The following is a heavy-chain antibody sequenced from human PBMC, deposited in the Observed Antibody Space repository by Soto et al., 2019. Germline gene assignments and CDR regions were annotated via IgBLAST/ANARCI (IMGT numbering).Heavy chain of an antibody. Sequence: PGGSLRLSCTVSGFAFNNYGINWVRQAPGKGLEWVSSISKSDYTYYSDSVKGRFAISRDNAKSSVSLQMNTLRVEDTAVYYCAREVGIIIPAVSDFWGQGPLVTVSS. J-gene: IGHJ4*02. V-gene: IGHV3-21*01. CDR2: ISKSDYT. CDR3: AREVGIIIPAVSDF. CDR1: GFAFNNYG. D-gene: IGHD2-2*01.